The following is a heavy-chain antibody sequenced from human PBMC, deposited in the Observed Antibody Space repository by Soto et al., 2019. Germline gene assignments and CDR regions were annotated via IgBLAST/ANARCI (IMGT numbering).Heavy chain of an antibody. Sequence: QITLKESGPTLVKPTQTLTLTCTFSGFSLSTSGVGVGWIRQPPGKALEWLALIYWDDDKRYSPSLKSRLTITKDTSKNQVVLTMTNMDPVDTATYYCAHIGRQQARYYYYYYMDVWGKGTTVTVSS. CDR2: IYWDDDK. CDR3: AHIGRQQARYYYYYYMDV. J-gene: IGHJ6*03. D-gene: IGHD6-13*01. CDR1: GFSLSTSGVG. V-gene: IGHV2-5*02.